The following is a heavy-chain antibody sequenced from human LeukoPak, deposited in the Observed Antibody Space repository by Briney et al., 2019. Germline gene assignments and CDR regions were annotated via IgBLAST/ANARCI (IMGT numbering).Heavy chain of an antibody. CDR3: AKSAYGDPDNNWFDP. CDR1: GFTFSSYA. Sequence: WGSLRLSCAASGFTFSSYAMSRVRQAPGKGLEWVSAISGSGGSTYYADSVKGRFTISRDNSKNTLYLQMNSLRAEDTAVYYCAKSAYGDPDNNWFDPWGQGTLVTVSS. CDR2: ISGSGGST. D-gene: IGHD4-17*01. V-gene: IGHV3-23*01. J-gene: IGHJ5*02.